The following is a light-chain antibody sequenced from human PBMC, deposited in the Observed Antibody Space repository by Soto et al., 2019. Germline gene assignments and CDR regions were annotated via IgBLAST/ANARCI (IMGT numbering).Light chain of an antibody. Sequence: DIQMTQSPSSLSASVGDRVTITCRASQSISSNLNWYQQKPGKAPKLLIYTASNLHSGVPSRFSGSGSGTDFTLTISSLQPEDFATYYCQQSYNSLTFGPGTNVEI. V-gene: IGKV1-39*01. CDR3: QQSYNSLT. CDR1: QSISSN. CDR2: TAS. J-gene: IGKJ3*01.